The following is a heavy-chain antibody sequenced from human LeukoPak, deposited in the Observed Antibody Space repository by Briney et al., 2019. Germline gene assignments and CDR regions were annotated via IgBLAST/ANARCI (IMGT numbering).Heavy chain of an antibody. V-gene: IGHV3-21*01. Sequence: GGSLRLSCAASGFTFSSYSMNWVRQAPGKGLEWVSSISSSSSYIYYAGSVKGRFTISRDNAKNSLYLQMNSLRAEDTAVYYCARCRVVPAAPYLWLCAFDIWGQGTMVTVSS. CDR2: ISSSSSYI. D-gene: IGHD2-2*01. CDR3: ARCRVVPAAPYLWLCAFDI. J-gene: IGHJ3*02. CDR1: GFTFSSYS.